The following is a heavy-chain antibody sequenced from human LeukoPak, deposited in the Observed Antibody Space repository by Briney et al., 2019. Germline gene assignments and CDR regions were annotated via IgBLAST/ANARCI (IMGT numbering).Heavy chain of an antibody. CDR2: IWYDGSNK. CDR1: GFTFSSYG. V-gene: IGHV3-33*06. CDR3: AKDLDYDTIGAFDY. D-gene: IGHD3-22*01. J-gene: IGHJ4*02. Sequence: GRSLRLSCAASGFTFSSYGMHWVRQAPGKGLEWVAVIWYDGSNKYYADSVKGRFTISRDNSKNTLYLQMNSLRAEDTAVYYCAKDLDYDTIGAFDYWGQGTLVTVSS.